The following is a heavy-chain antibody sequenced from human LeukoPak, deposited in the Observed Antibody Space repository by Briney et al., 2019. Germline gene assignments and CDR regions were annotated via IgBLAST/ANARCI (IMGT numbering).Heavy chain of an antibody. D-gene: IGHD6-13*01. Sequence: SGGSLRLXCAASGFTFSSYGMHWVRRAPGKGLEWVAFIRYDGSNKYYADSVKGRFTISRDNSKNTLYLQMNSLRAEDTAVYYCAKDQSSSWYNFDYWGQGTLVTVSS. CDR1: GFTFSSYG. CDR2: IRYDGSNK. J-gene: IGHJ4*02. CDR3: AKDQSSSWYNFDY. V-gene: IGHV3-30*02.